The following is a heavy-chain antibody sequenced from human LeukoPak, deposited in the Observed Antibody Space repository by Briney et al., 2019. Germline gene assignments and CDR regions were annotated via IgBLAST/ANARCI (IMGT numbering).Heavy chain of an antibody. D-gene: IGHD3-22*01. CDR3: ARDRGSSGFFDY. CDR1: GFTFSSYG. J-gene: IGHJ4*02. Sequence: GGSLRLSCAASGFTFSSYGMHWVRQAPGKGLEWVAVISFDGSNKYYADSVRGRFTISRDNSKNTLYLQMNSLRAEDTAVYYCARDRGSSGFFDYWGQGTLVTVSS. CDR2: ISFDGSNK. V-gene: IGHV3-30*19.